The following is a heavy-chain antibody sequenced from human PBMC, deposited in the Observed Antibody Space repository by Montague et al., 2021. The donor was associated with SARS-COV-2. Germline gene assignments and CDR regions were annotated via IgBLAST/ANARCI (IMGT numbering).Heavy chain of an antibody. CDR1: GGSISRHS. J-gene: IGHJ3*02. Sequence: SETLSLTCTVSGGSISRHSWTWILQPPGKRLEWIVYIYNGGSTTYNPSLPSRVTISVDTSTNQFSLQLSSVAAADTAVYYCARVGRGSSWYEAAFDIWGQGTVVTVSS. CDR2: IYNGGST. CDR3: ARVGRGSSWYEAAFDI. V-gene: IGHV4-59*11. D-gene: IGHD6-13*01.